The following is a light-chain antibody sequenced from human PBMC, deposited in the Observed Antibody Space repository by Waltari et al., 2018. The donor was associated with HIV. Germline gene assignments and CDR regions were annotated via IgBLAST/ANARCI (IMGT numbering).Light chain of an antibody. V-gene: IGLV2-14*01. Sequence: QSALTQPASVSGSPGQSITISCTGTSTDVGDYYVSWYQNHTGKAPKLIIYEVTNRPSGVSYRFSGSKSGNTATLTISGLLAEDEADYFCSSYISSATPEFGGGTRLTVL. CDR1: STDVGDYY. CDR3: SSYISSATPE. CDR2: EVT. J-gene: IGLJ3*02.